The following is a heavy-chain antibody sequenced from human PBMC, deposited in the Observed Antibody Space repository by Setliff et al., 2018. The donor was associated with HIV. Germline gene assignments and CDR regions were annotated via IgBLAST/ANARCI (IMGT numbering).Heavy chain of an antibody. Sequence: SETLSLTCTVSGGSIISGDHYWSWIRQPPGKGLEWIDYIYTTGGTNYNPSLESRLTISVDTSRNQFSLRLSSVTAADTAVYYCARAPTGVTNAFDIWGQGTMVTVSS. V-gene: IGHV4-30-4*08. J-gene: IGHJ3*02. D-gene: IGHD2-8*02. CDR2: IYTTGGT. CDR3: ARAPTGVTNAFDI. CDR1: GGSIISGDHY.